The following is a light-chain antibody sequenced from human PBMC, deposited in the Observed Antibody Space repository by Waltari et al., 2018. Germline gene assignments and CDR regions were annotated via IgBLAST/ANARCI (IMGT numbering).Light chain of an antibody. CDR3: QQRSTWPRVGVT. CDR2: DAS. Sequence: EIVLTQSLATLSLSPGEVATLSCRASQSVSTYLAWYQQKPGQAPRLLIYDASIRAADIPARFSGSGSETDFTLTISSLDPEDFAIYYCQQRSTWPRVGVTFGQGTRVDLK. V-gene: IGKV3-11*01. CDR1: QSVSTY. J-gene: IGKJ1*01.